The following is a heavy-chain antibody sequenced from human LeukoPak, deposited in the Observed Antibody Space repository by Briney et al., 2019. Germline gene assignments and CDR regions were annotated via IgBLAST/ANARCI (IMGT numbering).Heavy chain of an antibody. Sequence: SETLSLTCAVYGGSFSPYYWSWIRQSPDKGLEWIGEINHSRSTNYNPSLKSRVTISVDTSKNQFSLKLSSVTAADTAVYYCARLKVVVAATLYYFDYWGQGTLVTVSS. CDR2: INHSRST. D-gene: IGHD2-15*01. CDR3: ARLKVVVAATLYYFDY. CDR1: GGSFSPYY. J-gene: IGHJ4*02. V-gene: IGHV4-34*01.